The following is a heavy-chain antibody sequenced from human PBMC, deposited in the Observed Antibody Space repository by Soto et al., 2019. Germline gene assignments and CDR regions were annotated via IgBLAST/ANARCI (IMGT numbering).Heavy chain of an antibody. Sequence: SETLSLTCTVSGGSISSSTYYWGWIRQPPGRGLEWIGSIYYSRNSGSTNYNPSLKNRVTKSVDTSKNHFSLNLSSVTAADTAVYYCARTRTVAYYYGMDVWGQGTTVT. V-gene: IGHV4-39*01. CDR3: ARTRTVAYYYGMDV. D-gene: IGHD4-4*01. J-gene: IGHJ6*02. CDR2: IYYSRNSGST. CDR1: GGSISSSTYY.